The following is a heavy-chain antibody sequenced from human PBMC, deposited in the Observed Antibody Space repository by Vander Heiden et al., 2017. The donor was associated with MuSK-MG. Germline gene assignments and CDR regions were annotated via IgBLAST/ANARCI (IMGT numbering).Heavy chain of an antibody. CDR2: ISWNRGSI. CDR3: AKDLAGKAVAVDY. CDR1: GFTFADYA. D-gene: IGHD6-13*01. J-gene: IGHJ4*02. Sequence: EVQLVESGGGLVQPGRSLRLSCAASGFTFADYAMHWVRQAPGKGLEWVSGISWNRGSIGYADSVKGRFTISRDNAKNSLYLQMNSLRAEDTALYYCAKDLAGKAVAVDYWGQGTLVTVSS. V-gene: IGHV3-9*01.